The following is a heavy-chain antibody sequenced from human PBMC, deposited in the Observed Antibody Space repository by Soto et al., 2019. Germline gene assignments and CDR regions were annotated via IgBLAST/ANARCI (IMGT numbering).Heavy chain of an antibody. CDR1: GGTFSSYA. Sequence: QVQLVQSGAEVKKPGSSVKVSCKASGGTFSSYAISWVRQAPGQGLEWMGGIIPIFGTANYAQKFQGRVTITADESTSTAYMALSSLRSEDTAVEYCARYALSRYCISTSCPEAYYYYYGMDVWGQGTTVTVSS. J-gene: IGHJ6*02. CDR2: IIPIFGTA. V-gene: IGHV1-69*12. CDR3: ARYALSRYCISTSCPEAYYYYYGMDV. D-gene: IGHD2-2*01.